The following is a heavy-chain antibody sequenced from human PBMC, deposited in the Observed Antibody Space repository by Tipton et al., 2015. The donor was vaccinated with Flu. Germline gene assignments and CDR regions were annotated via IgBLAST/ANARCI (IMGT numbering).Heavy chain of an antibody. V-gene: IGHV3-74*01. CDR2: INSDGRTT. J-gene: IGHJ4*02. CDR3: TRGSSFDY. Sequence: LSLTCAASGFTFSGYWMHWVRQAPEKGLMWVAHINSDGRTTRYADSVKGRFTISRDNARNTLYLQMNSLTAEDTAVYYCTRGSSFDYRGQGTLVTVSS. D-gene: IGHD6-6*01. CDR1: GFTFSGYW.